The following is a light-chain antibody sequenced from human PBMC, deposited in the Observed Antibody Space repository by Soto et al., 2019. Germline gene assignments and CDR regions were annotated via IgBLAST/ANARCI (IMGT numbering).Light chain of an antibody. CDR3: SSYAGSNIFV. CDR1: SSDVGGYNF. J-gene: IGLJ1*01. V-gene: IGLV2-8*01. Sequence: QSVLTQPPSASGSPGQSVTISCTGTSSDVGGYNFVAWYQQHPGKAPKLMISEVSKRPSGVPDRYSGSKSGNTASLTVSGLQAEDEADNYCSSYAGSNIFVFGTGTKVTVL. CDR2: EVS.